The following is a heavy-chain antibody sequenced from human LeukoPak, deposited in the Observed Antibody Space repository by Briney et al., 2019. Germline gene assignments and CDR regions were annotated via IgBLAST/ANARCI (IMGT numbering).Heavy chain of an antibody. CDR2: VYSGGIT. Sequence: PGGSLRLSCAASGFTVSDNYMNWVRQAPGKGLEWVSVVYSGGITYYSDSVKGRFTISRDNAKNSLYLQMNSLRAEDTAVYYCARDSPIDYGDYGSFDYWGQGTLVTVSS. D-gene: IGHD4-17*01. V-gene: IGHV3-53*01. J-gene: IGHJ4*02. CDR3: ARDSPIDYGDYGSFDY. CDR1: GFTVSDNY.